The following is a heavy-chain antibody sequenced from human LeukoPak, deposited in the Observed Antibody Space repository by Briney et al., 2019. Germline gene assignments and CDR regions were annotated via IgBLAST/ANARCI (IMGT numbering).Heavy chain of an antibody. CDR3: AAEGYGDYDFDY. CDR1: GFTFTSSA. J-gene: IGHJ4*02. D-gene: IGHD4-17*01. Sequence: SVKVSCKASGFTFTSSAVQWVRQARGQRLEWIGWIVVGSGNTNYAQKFQERVTITGDMSTSTAYMELSSLRSEDTAVYYCAAEGYGDYDFDYWGQGTLVTVSS. CDR2: IVVGSGNT. V-gene: IGHV1-58*01.